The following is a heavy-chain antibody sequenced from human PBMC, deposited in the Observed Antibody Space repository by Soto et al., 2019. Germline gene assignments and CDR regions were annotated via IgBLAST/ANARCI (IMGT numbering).Heavy chain of an antibody. V-gene: IGHV4-31*03. J-gene: IGHJ6*02. CDR3: ARAGYRQDPLSYYYGMDV. D-gene: IGHD6-25*01. CDR2: IYYSGSS. CDR1: GGSIRSGGYY. Sequence: PSETLSLTCTDSGGSIRSGGYYWSWIRQHPGKGLEWIGYIYYSGSSSLNPSLKRRVTISVATSKKHFSLKLSAVTAADTAIYYCARAGYRQDPLSYYYGMDVWGHGTKVTVSS.